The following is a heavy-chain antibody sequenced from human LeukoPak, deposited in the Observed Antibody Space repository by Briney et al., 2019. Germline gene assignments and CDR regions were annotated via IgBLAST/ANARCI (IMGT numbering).Heavy chain of an antibody. J-gene: IGHJ5*02. CDR1: GFTFSSYG. CDR3: ARAWFDP. CDR2: IWYDGSNK. Sequence: GGSLRLSCAASGFTFSSYGVHWVRQAPGKGLEWVAVIWYDGSNKYYADSVKGRFTISRDNSKNTLYLQMNSLRAGDTAVYYCARAWFDPWGQGTLVTVSS. V-gene: IGHV3-33*01.